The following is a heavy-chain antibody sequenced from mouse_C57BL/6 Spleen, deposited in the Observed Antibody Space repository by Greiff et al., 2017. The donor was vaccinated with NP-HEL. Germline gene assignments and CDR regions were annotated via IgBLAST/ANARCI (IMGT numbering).Heavy chain of an antibody. V-gene: IGHV5-6*02. CDR1: GFTFSSYG. CDR3: ARQSITTVVPWYFDV. D-gene: IGHD1-1*01. CDR2: ISSGGSYT. J-gene: IGHJ1*03. Sequence: DVMLVESGGDLVKPGGSLKLSCAASGFTFSSYGMSWVRQTPDKRLEWVATISSGGSYTYYPDSVKGRFTISRDNAKNTLYLQMSSLKSEDTAMYYCARQSITTVVPWYFDVWGTGTTVTVSS.